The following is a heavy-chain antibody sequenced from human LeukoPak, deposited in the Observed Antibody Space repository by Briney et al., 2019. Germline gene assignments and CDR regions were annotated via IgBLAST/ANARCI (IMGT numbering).Heavy chain of an antibody. CDR2: ISGSDST. CDR3: AKCYGSGTYYNWFDS. Sequence: PGGSLRLSCAASGFTFSGYAMTWIPQAPGKGLEWVSAISGSDSTYYVDSVKGRFTISRDNSKSTVYLQMDTLRAEDTAVYYCAKCYGSGTYYNWFDSWGQGTLVTVSS. J-gene: IGHJ5*01. D-gene: IGHD3-10*01. V-gene: IGHV3-23*01. CDR1: GFTFSGYA.